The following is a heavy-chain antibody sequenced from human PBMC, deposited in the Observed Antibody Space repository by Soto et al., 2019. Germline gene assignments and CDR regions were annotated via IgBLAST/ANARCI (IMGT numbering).Heavy chain of an antibody. Sequence: ETLSLTCSVSGGSINSDDSFWGWVRQSPGKGLEWIGSLYYGGSTFYNPSLKSRVTISLDTSKNQFSLRLTSVTAADTAIYYCARQLPVGATSWFDPWGQGTLVTVSS. CDR2: LYYGGST. J-gene: IGHJ5*02. V-gene: IGHV4-39*01. D-gene: IGHD1-26*01. CDR3: ARQLPVGATSWFDP. CDR1: GGSINSDDSF.